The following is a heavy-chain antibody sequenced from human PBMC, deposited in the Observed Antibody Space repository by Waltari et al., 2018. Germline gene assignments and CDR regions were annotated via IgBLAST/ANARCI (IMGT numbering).Heavy chain of an antibody. CDR3: ARGGRATHFDY. Sequence: QVQLQESGPGLVKPSETLSLTCTVSGGSISSSYWSWIRQPPGKGLEWIGYIYYTGSTNYNPSLKSRVTISIDTSKNQFSLKLSSVTAADTAVYYCARGGRATHFDYWGQGTLVTVSS. V-gene: IGHV4-59*01. D-gene: IGHD5-12*01. J-gene: IGHJ4*02. CDR1: GGSISSSY. CDR2: IYYTGST.